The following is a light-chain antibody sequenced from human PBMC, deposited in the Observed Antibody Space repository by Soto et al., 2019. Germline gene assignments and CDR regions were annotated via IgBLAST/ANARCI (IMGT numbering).Light chain of an antibody. Sequence: DIQMTHSPSTLSASVGRRFTITCRASQGISSYLAWYQQKPGKAPKLLIYAASTLQSGVPSSFSGSGSWTEFTLTISSLKTQDFATYYCQQLNSYPSITFGQGTRLEI. CDR1: QGISSY. CDR3: QQLNSYPSIT. CDR2: AAS. V-gene: IGKV1-9*01. J-gene: IGKJ5*01.